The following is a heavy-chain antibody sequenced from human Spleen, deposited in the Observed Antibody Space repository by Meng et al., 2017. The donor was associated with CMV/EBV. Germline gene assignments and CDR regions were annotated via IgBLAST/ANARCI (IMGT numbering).Heavy chain of an antibody. Sequence: SSYVMHWVRQAPGKGLEWVAFIPHDGSNKYYADSVKGRFTISRDSSKNMLYLQMNSLRTEDTAVYYCAKGGYYYDSSGPSPYGMDVWGQGTTVTVSS. CDR3: AKGGYYYDSSGPSPYGMDV. CDR2: IPHDGSNK. V-gene: IGHV3-30*02. CDR1: SSYV. D-gene: IGHD3-22*01. J-gene: IGHJ6*02.